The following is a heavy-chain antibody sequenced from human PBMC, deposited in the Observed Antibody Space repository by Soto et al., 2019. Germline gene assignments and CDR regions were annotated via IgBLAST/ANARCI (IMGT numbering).Heavy chain of an antibody. CDR1: GYTYTSYG. J-gene: IGHJ4*02. CDR2: ISAYNGNT. Sequence: GASVKVSCKASGYTYTSYGISWVRQAPGQGLEWMGWISAYNGNTNYAQKLQGRVTMTTDTSTSTAYMELRSLRSDDTAVYYCASFSSSWPYFDYWGQGTLVTVSS. CDR3: ASFSSSWPYFDY. V-gene: IGHV1-18*01. D-gene: IGHD6-13*01.